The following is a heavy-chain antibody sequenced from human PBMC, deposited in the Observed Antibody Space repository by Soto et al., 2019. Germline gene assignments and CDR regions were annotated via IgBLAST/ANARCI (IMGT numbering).Heavy chain of an antibody. CDR2: ISYDGSNK. CDR3: ARDRKDIVATIDYYFDY. Sequence: LRLSCAASGFTFSSYAMHWVRQAPGKGLEWVAVISYDGSNKYYADSVKGRFTISRDNSKNTLYLQMNSLRAEDTAVYYCARDRKDIVATIDYYFDYWGQGTLVTVSS. CDR1: GFTFSSYA. V-gene: IGHV3-30-3*01. J-gene: IGHJ4*02. D-gene: IGHD5-12*01.